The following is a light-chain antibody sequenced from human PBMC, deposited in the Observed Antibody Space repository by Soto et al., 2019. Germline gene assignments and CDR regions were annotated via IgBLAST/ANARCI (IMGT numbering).Light chain of an antibody. J-gene: IGLJ1*01. CDR3: NSFTSSSPLV. CDR1: SSDVGGYNY. V-gene: IGLV2-14*01. CDR2: EVS. Sequence: QSALTQPASVSGSPGQSITISCTGTSSDVGGYNYVSWYQQHPGKAPKLMISEVSNRPSGVSNRFSGSKSGNTASLTISGLQPEDEADYYCNSFTSSSPLVFGTGTKVTVL.